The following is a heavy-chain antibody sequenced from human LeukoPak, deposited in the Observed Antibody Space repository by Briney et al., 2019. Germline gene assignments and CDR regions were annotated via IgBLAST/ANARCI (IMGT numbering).Heavy chain of an antibody. CDR3: ASLTFGGVIAP. D-gene: IGHD3-16*02. J-gene: IGHJ5*02. Sequence: ASVKVSCKASGYTFTRYDINWVRQAPGQGLEWMGWMNPNSGNTGYAQKFQGRITMTRNTSISTVYMELSSLRSEDTAVYYCASLTFGGVIAPWGQGTLVTVSS. CDR1: GYTFTRYD. CDR2: MNPNSGNT. V-gene: IGHV1-8*01.